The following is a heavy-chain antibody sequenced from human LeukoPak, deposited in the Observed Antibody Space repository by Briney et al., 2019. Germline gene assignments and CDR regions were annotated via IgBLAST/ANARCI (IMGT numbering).Heavy chain of an antibody. J-gene: IGHJ3*02. CDR3: ASVGNYDEQDAFDI. Sequence: GSSVKVSCKASGYTFTYRYLHWVRQAPGQALEWMGWITPFNGNTNYAQKFQDRVTITRDRSMSTAYMELSSLRSEDTAMYYCASVGNYDEQDAFDIWGQGTMVTVSS. V-gene: IGHV1-45*02. D-gene: IGHD3-3*01. CDR1: GYTFTYRY. CDR2: ITPFNGNT.